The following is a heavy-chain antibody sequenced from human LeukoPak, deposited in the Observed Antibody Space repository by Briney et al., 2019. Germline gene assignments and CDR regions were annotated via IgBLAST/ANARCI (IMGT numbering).Heavy chain of an antibody. J-gene: IGHJ4*02. D-gene: IGHD4-17*01. CDR1: GFTFSSYA. Sequence: GGSLRLSCAASGFTFSSYAMHWVRQAPGKGLEWVAVISYDGSNKYYADSVKGRFTISRDNSKNTLYLQMNSLRAEDTAVYYCARDWETVTVYYFDYWGQGTLVTVSS. CDR3: ARDWETVTVYYFDY. CDR2: ISYDGSNK. V-gene: IGHV3-30-3*01.